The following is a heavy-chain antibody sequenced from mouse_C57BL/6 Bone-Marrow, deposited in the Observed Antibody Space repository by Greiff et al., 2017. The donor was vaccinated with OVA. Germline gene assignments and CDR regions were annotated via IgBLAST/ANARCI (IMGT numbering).Heavy chain of an antibody. Sequence: QVQLQQPGAELVKPGASVKLSCKASGYTFTSYWMHWVKQRPGQGLEWIGMIHPNSGSTNYNEKFKSKATLNVDKSSSTAYMQLSSLTSEDSAVYYCAKPQVCYYAWLDYWGQGTPVTVSA. J-gene: IGHJ3*01. CDR2: IHPNSGST. V-gene: IGHV1-64*01. D-gene: IGHD1-1*01. CDR3: AKPQVCYYAWLDY. CDR1: GYTFTSYW.